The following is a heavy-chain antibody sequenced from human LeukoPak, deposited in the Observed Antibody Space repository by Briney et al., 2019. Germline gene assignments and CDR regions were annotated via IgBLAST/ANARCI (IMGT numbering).Heavy chain of an antibody. Sequence: PGGSLRLSCAASGFTFSSYEMNWVRQAPGKGLEWVSYISSSGSTTYYADSVKGRFTISRDNAKNSLYLQMNSLRAEDTAVYYCARGVATINHALGYWGQGTLVTVSS. CDR1: GFTFSSYE. CDR2: ISSSGSTT. CDR3: ARGVATINHALGY. J-gene: IGHJ4*02. D-gene: IGHD5-12*01. V-gene: IGHV3-48*03.